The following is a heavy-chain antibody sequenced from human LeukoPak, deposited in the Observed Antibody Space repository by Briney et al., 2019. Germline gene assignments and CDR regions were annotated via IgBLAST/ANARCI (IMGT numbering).Heavy chain of an antibody. V-gene: IGHV1-18*01. CDR2: ISVYNGHT. Sequence: RASVKVSCKASGYTFTIYGISWVRQAPGQGLEWMGWISVYNGHTNYAQKFQGRVTMTTDTSTSIVYMELRSLRSDDTAVYYCAREREYYGSGSPGGIWGQGTMVTVSS. D-gene: IGHD3-10*01. J-gene: IGHJ3*02. CDR3: AREREYYGSGSPGGI. CDR1: GYTFTIYG.